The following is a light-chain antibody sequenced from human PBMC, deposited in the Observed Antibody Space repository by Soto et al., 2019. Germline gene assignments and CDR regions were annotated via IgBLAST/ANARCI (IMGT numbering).Light chain of an antibody. CDR2: GAS. CDR1: QSVSRN. V-gene: IGKV3-15*01. Sequence: EIVMTQSPATLSVSPGERATLSCRASQSVSRNLAWYQQKPGQAPRLLIYGASTRATGIPARFSGSGSGTEVTLTISSLQSEDFAVYYWQQYNNWPPLTFGGGTKVEIK. J-gene: IGKJ4*01. CDR3: QQYNNWPPLT.